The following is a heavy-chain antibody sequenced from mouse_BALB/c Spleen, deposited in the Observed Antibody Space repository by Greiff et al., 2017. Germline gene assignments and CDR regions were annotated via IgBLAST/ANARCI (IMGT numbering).Heavy chain of an antibody. CDR3: TRPGPYYFDY. J-gene: IGHJ2*01. D-gene: IGHD4-1*01. CDR1: GYTFTSYW. Sequence: LQQPGSELVRPGASVKLSCKASGYTFTSYWMHWVKQRPGQGLEWIGNIYPGSGSTNYDEKFKSKATLTVDTSSSTAYMQLSSLTSEDSAVYYCTRPGPYYFDYWGQGTTLTVSS. CDR2: IYPGSGST. V-gene: IGHV1S22*01.